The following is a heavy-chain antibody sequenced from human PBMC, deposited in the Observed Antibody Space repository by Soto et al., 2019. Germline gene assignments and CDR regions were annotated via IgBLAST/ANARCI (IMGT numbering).Heavy chain of an antibody. CDR1: GFTFSSYS. D-gene: IGHD4-17*01. Sequence: EEQLVESGGGLVQPGGSLRLSCAASGFTFSSYSMNWVRQAPGKGLEWVSYISSSSSTIYYADSVKGRFTISRDNAKNSLYLQMNSLRAEDTAVYYCARGGMTTGDYWGQGTLVTVSS. CDR3: ARGGMTTGDY. CDR2: ISSSSSTI. J-gene: IGHJ4*02. V-gene: IGHV3-48*01.